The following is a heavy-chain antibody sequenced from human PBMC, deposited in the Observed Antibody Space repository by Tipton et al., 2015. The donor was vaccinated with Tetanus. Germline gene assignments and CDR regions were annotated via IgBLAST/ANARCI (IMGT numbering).Heavy chain of an antibody. V-gene: IGHV3-21*01. D-gene: IGHD4-17*01. CDR3: ARCDYGDRGGSLFFDY. J-gene: IGHJ4*02. CDR1: GFTFRSYS. Sequence: SLRLSCAASGFTFRSYSMNWVRQAPGKGLEWVSSISGSSDYIYYADSVKGRLTISRDNAKNSLYLHIHSLRAEDTAIYYCARCDYGDRGGSLFFDYWGQGTLVTVSS. CDR2: ISGSSDYI.